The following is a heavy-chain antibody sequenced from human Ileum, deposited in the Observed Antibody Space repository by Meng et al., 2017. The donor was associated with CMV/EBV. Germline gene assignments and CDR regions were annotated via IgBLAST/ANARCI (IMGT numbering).Heavy chain of an antibody. D-gene: IGHD3-22*01. CDR3: SRSLRSSGYKNYYYYGMDV. CDR1: GGSISSSSYY. CDR2: IYYSGST. Sequence: SETLSLTCTVSGGSISSSSYYWGWIRQPPGKGLGWIGSIYYSGSTYYNPSLKSRVTISVDTSKNQFSLKLSSVTAADTAVYYCSRSLRSSGYKNYYYYGMDVWGQGTTVTVSS. V-gene: IGHV4-39*07. J-gene: IGHJ6*02.